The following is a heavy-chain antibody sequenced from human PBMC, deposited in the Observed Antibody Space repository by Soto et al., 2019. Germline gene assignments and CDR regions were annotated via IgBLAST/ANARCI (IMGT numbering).Heavy chain of an antibody. D-gene: IGHD3-10*01. CDR3: LRTPITPGSYYYDS. Sequence: PGGSLRLSCAASGFTFSDYYMTWIRQAPGKGLVWVSYISSGGGTTDYADSVKGRFTISRDNAKTSLYLQMNSLRAEDTAVYYWLRTPITPGSYYYDSWGQGTLVTVSS. CDR1: GFTFSDYY. J-gene: IGHJ4*02. V-gene: IGHV3-11*01. CDR2: ISSGGGTT.